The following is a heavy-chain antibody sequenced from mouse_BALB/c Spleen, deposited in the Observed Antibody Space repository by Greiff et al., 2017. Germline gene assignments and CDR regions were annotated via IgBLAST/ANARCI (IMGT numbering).Heavy chain of an antibody. CDR3: ARSYYGSSYVGYFDY. D-gene: IGHD1-1*01. V-gene: IGHV5-17*02. J-gene: IGHJ2*01. CDR2: ISSGSSTI. CDR1: GFTFSSFG. Sequence: EVQLVESGGGLVQPGGSRKLSCAASGFTFSSFGMHWVRQAPEKGLEWVAYISSGSSTIYYADTVKGRFTISRDNPKNTLFLQMTSLRSEDTAMYYCARSYYGSSYVGYFDYWGQGTTLTVSS.